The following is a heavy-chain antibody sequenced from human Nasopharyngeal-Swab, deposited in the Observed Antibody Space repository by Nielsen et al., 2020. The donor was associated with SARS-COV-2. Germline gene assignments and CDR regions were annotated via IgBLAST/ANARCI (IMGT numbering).Heavy chain of an antibody. CDR3: ARGREAVTTYYYYYGMDV. J-gene: IGHJ6*02. CDR2: MNPNSGNT. Sequence: ASVKVSCKASGGTFSSYAISWVRQATGQGLEWMGWMNPNSGNTGYAQKFQGRVTMTRNTSISTAYMELSSLRSEDTAVYYCARGREAVTTYYYYYGMDVWGQGTTVTVSS. CDR1: GGTFSSYA. D-gene: IGHD4-17*01. V-gene: IGHV1-8*02.